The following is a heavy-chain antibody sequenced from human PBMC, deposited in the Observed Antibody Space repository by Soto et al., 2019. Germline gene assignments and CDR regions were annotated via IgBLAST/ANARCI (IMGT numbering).Heavy chain of an antibody. CDR2: ISSSSSTI. J-gene: IGHJ6*03. CDR1: GFTFSSYS. V-gene: IGHV3-48*01. D-gene: IGHD2-2*02. CDR3: AKYPLRSQTPKHPGLGIYYMDV. Sequence: PGGSLRLSCAASGFTFSSYSMNWVRQAPGKGLEWVSYISSSSSTIYYADSVKGRFTISRDNAKNSLYLQMNSLRAEDTAVYYCAKYPLRSQTPKHPGLGIYYMDVWGKGTMVTVSS.